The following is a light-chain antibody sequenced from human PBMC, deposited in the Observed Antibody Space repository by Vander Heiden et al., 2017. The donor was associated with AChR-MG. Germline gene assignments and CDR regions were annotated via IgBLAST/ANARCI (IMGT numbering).Light chain of an antibody. CDR2: EGS. Sequence: QSALTQPASVSGSPGQSITISCTGTSRDVGSYNLVSRYQQPPGKAPKLMIYEGSKRPSGVSNRFSGSKSGNTASLTISGLQAEDEADYYCCSYAGSSTNVVFGGGTKLTVL. J-gene: IGLJ2*01. CDR1: SRDVGSYNL. CDR3: CSYAGSSTNVV. V-gene: IGLV2-23*01.